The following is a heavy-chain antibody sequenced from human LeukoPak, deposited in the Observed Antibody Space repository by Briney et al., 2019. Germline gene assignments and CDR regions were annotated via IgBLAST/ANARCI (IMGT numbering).Heavy chain of an antibody. J-gene: IGHJ3*02. V-gene: IGHV3-9*01. CDR3: ARELREHGVFDI. CDR1: GFTFDDYA. CDR2: ISWNSGSI. Sequence: PGGSLRLSCAASGFTFDDYAMHWVRQAPGKGLEWVSGISWNSGSIGYADSVKGRFGISRDNSKNTVYLQMNSLRAEDTAVYYCARELREHGVFDIWGQGTTVTVSS. D-gene: IGHD1-26*01.